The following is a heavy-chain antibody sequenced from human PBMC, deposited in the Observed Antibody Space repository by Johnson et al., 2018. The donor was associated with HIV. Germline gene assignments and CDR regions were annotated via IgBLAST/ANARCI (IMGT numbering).Heavy chain of an antibody. J-gene: IGHJ3*02. D-gene: IGHD6-13*01. CDR1: GFTFSSYA. CDR2: ISYDGRNK. CDR3: VSWGVGSSWNQDALVI. Sequence: QVQLVESGGGVVQPGRSLRLSCAASGFTFSSYAMHWVRQAPGKGLEWVAVISYDGRNKYYADSVKGQFTIPRDNSKNTLYLQMNSLRAEDTAVYYCVSWGVGSSWNQDALVIWGQGTMVTVSS. V-gene: IGHV3-30-3*01.